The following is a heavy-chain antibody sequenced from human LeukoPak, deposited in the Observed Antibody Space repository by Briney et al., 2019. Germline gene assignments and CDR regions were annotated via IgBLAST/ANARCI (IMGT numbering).Heavy chain of an antibody. CDR2: ISAYNGNT. CDR1: GYTFTSYG. CDR3: ARDAGSGWFRGTPDY. D-gene: IGHD6-19*01. V-gene: IGHV1-18*01. Sequence: GASVKVSCKASGYTFTSYGISWVRQAPGQGLEWIAWISAYNGNTNYAQKLQGRVTMTTDTSTSTAYMELRSLRSDDTAVYYCARDAGSGWFRGTPDYWGQGTLVTVSS. J-gene: IGHJ4*02.